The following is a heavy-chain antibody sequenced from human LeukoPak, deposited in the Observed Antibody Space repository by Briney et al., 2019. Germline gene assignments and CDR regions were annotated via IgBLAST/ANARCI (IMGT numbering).Heavy chain of an antibody. Sequence: ASVKVSCKASGFTFSSYGMSWVRQAPGKGLEWVSAISGSGGSTYYADSVKGRFTISRDNSKNTLYLQMNSLRAEDTAVYYCAKDLTYGEYAGGDAFDIWGQGTMVTVSS. D-gene: IGHD4-17*01. CDR1: GFTFSSYG. J-gene: IGHJ3*02. V-gene: IGHV3-23*01. CDR3: AKDLTYGEYAGGDAFDI. CDR2: ISGSGGST.